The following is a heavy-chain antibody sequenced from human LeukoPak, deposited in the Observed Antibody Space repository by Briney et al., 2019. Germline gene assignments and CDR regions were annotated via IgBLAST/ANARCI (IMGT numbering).Heavy chain of an antibody. J-gene: IGHJ4*02. D-gene: IGHD3-22*01. CDR3: AKAEAYYDIDQPYDY. CDR1: GFTFSSYA. V-gene: IGHV3-23*01. Sequence: LSGGSLRLSCAASGFTFSSYAMSWVRQAPGKGLEWVSTISNSGGSTYDADSVKGRITISRDNSKNTLYLQMNSLRAEDTAVYYCAKAEAYYDIDQPYDYWGQGTLVTVSS. CDR2: ISNSGGST.